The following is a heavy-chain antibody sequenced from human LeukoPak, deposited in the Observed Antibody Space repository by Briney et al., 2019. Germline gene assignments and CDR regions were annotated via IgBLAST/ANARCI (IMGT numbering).Heavy chain of an antibody. J-gene: IGHJ5*02. D-gene: IGHD3-10*01. Sequence: SETLSLTCTVSGGSISSSSYYWGWIRQPPGKRLEWIGSIYYSGSTYYNPSLKSRVTISIDTSKNQFSLKLSSVTAADTAVYYCASHLWFGELCRFDPWGQGTLVTVPS. CDR2: IYYSGST. CDR3: ASHLWFGELCRFDP. CDR1: GGSISSSSYY. V-gene: IGHV4-39*01.